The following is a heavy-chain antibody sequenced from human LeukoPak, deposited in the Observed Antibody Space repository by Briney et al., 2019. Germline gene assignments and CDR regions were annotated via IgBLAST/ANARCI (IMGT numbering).Heavy chain of an antibody. CDR1: GFTISPYW. J-gene: IGHJ4*02. Sequence: GGSLRLSCAASGFTISPYWMSWVRQAPRKGLEWVASIHPAGGVQKYVESVQGRFTISRDNAENLISLQMNGLRGEDTAVYYCARLTTMVTTFVYWGQGTLVTVSS. V-gene: IGHV3-7*01. CDR3: ARLTTMVTTFVY. CDR2: IHPAGGVQ. D-gene: IGHD4/OR15-4a*01.